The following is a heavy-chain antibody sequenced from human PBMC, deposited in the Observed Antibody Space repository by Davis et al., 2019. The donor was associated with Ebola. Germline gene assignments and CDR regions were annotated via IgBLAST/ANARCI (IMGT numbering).Heavy chain of an antibody. V-gene: IGHV3-21*01. J-gene: IGHJ6*02. D-gene: IGHD2-2*01. CDR2: ISSSSSYI. CDR3: ARDCSSTSCFPYYYYGMDV. Sequence: GGSLRLSCAASGFTVSSNYMSWVRQAPGKGLEWVSSISSSSSYIYYADSVKGRFTISRDNAKNSLYLQMNSLRAEDTAVYYCARDCSSTSCFPYYYYGMDVWGQGTTVTVSS. CDR1: GFTVSSNY.